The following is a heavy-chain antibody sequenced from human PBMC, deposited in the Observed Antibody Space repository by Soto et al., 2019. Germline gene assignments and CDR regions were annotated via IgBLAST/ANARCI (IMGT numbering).Heavy chain of an antibody. CDR2: ISWNSGSI. CDR3: AKGGSYYLYSFDY. J-gene: IGHJ4*02. CDR1: GFTFDDYA. D-gene: IGHD1-26*01. V-gene: IGHV3-9*01. Sequence: EVQLVEPGGGLVQPGRSLRLSCAASGFTFDDYAMHWVRQAPGKGLEWVSGISWNSGSIGYADSVKGRFTISRDNAKNSLYLQMNSLRAEDTALYYCAKGGSYYLYSFDYWGQGTLVTVSS.